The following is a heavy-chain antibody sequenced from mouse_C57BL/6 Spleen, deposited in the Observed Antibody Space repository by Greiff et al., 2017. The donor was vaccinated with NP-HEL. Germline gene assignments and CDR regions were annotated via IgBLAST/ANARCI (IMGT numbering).Heavy chain of an antibody. CDR1: GYAFSSSW. V-gene: IGHV1-82*01. CDR3: ARDFGYALAY. Sequence: QVQLQQSGPELVKPGASVKISCKASGYAFSSSWMNWVKQRPGKGLEWIGRIYPGDGDTNYNGKFKGKATLTADKSSSTAYMQLSSLTSEDSAVYFCARDFGYALAYWGQGTLVTVSA. D-gene: IGHD2-2*01. CDR2: IYPGDGDT. J-gene: IGHJ3*01.